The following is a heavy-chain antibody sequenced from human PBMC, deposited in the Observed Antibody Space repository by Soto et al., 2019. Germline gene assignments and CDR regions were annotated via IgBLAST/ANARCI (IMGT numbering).Heavy chain of an antibody. CDR3: ATGPPHTGYCSGGSCFTFLFDY. D-gene: IGHD2-15*01. J-gene: IGHJ4*02. CDR1: GYTLTELS. Sequence: ASVKVSCKVSGYTLTELSMHWVRQAPGKGLEWIGGFDPEDGETIYAQKFQGRVTMTEDTSTDTAYMELSSLRSEDTAVYYCATGPPHTGYCSGGSCFTFLFDYWGQGTLVTVSS. CDR2: FDPEDGET. V-gene: IGHV1-24*01.